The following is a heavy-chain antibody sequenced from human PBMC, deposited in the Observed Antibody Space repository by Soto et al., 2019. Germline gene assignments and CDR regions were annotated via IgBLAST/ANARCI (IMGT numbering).Heavy chain of an antibody. J-gene: IGHJ4*02. V-gene: IGHV4-39*01. Sequence: SETLSLTCTVSGGSISSSSYYWGWIRQPPGKGLEWIGSIYYSGSTYYNPSLKSRVTISVDTSKNQFSLKLSSVTAADTAVYYCASLICGGDCYFFDYFDYWGQGTLVTVSS. CDR1: GGSISSSSYY. CDR3: ASLICGGDCYFFDYFDY. D-gene: IGHD2-21*01. CDR2: IYYSGST.